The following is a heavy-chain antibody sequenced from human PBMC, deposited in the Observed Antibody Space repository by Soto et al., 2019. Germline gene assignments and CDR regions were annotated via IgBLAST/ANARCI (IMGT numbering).Heavy chain of an antibody. CDR2: INWNSGSI. D-gene: IGHD3-10*01. Sequence: GGSLRLSCAASGFTFNDYALHWVRQVPGKGLEWVSGINWNSGSIGYADSVKGRFTISRDNAKNSLDLQMDSLRPEDTAFYYCARAAEAYYGSGSFGYLDNWGQGTLVTVSS. V-gene: IGHV3-9*01. CDR1: GFTFNDYA. CDR3: ARAAEAYYGSGSFGYLDN. J-gene: IGHJ4*02.